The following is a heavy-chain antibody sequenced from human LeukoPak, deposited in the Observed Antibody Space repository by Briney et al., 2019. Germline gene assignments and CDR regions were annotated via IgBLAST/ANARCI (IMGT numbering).Heavy chain of an antibody. D-gene: IGHD3-3*01. V-gene: IGHV3-23*01. CDR1: GFTFTSYA. J-gene: IGHJ4*02. CDR3: AKGAQYDFWTGYTLEYFDV. CDR2: ISASGSST. Sequence: PGGSLRLSCAASGFTFTSYAMNWVRQAPGQGLEWVSFISASGSSTPYADSVKGRFTISRDNSNNTLYLQINSLRAEDTAAYYCAKGAQYDFWTGYTLEYFDVWGKGTLVTVSS.